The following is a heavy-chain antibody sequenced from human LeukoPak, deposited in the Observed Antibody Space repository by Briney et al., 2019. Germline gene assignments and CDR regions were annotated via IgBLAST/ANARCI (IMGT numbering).Heavy chain of an antibody. CDR3: ARADRLDGGPYLIGP. J-gene: IGHJ5*02. V-gene: IGHV1-2*02. Sequence: ASVKVSCKTSGYSFTDYYMHRVRQAPGQGLEWMGWINPKSGGTSSAQKFQGRVTMTRDTSITTVYMEVSWLTSDDTAIYYCARADRLDGGPYLIGPWGQGTLVTVSS. CDR2: INPKSGGT. D-gene: IGHD2-21*01. CDR1: GYSFTDYY.